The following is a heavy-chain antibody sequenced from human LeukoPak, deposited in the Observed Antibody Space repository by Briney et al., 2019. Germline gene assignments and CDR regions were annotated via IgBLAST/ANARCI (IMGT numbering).Heavy chain of an antibody. Sequence: PSETLSLTCAVHGGSFSVYYWSWTGQPPGKGLGWLGEINHSGRANYNPSLKSRVTMSVDTSNNQFSLSLSSVTAADTAVYYCARGSLNRVITFGGVIVDDYWGQGTLVTVSS. V-gene: IGHV4-34*01. CDR1: GGSFSVYY. J-gene: IGHJ4*02. D-gene: IGHD3-16*02. CDR2: INHSGRA. CDR3: ARGSLNRVITFGGVIVDDY.